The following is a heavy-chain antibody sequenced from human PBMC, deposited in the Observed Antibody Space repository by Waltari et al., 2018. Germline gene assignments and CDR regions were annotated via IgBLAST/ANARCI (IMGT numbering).Heavy chain of an antibody. Sequence: QVQLVQSGAEVKKPGASVKVSCKASGNTFTSYYVHWVRQAPGQGLEWMGLINPRGGTKTYAQQFQGRVTMTGDTSTSRVYMELSSLRSEDTAVYYCAIYSSGWYPWGQGTLVTVSS. CDR1: GNTFTSYY. D-gene: IGHD6-19*01. J-gene: IGHJ5*02. CDR3: AIYSSGWYP. CDR2: INPRGGTK. V-gene: IGHV1-46*01.